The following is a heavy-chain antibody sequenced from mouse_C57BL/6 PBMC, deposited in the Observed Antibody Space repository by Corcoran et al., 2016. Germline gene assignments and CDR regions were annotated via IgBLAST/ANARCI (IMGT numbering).Heavy chain of an antibody. CDR3: ARGVPIYDGYPFYAMDY. D-gene: IGHD2-3*01. CDR2: INPYNGGT. J-gene: IGHJ4*01. V-gene: IGHV1-19*01. CDR1: GYTFTDYY. Sequence: EVQLQQSGPVLVKPGASVKMSCKASGYTFTDYYMNWVKQSHGKSLEWIGVINPYNGGTSYNQKFKGKATLTVDKSSSTAYMELNSLTSEDSAVYYCARGVPIYDGYPFYAMDYWGQGTSVTVSS.